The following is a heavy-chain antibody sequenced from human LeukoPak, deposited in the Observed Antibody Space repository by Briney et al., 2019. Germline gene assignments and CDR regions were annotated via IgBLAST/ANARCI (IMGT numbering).Heavy chain of an antibody. V-gene: IGHV1-2*02. CDR3: ARGRVFGDYGGKRAPDDFDY. J-gene: IGHJ4*02. CDR2: INPNSGGT. D-gene: IGHD4-23*01. Sequence: ASVKVSCKASGGTFSSYAISWVRQAPGQGLEWMGWINPNSGGTNYAQKFQGRVTMTRDTSISTAYMELSRLRSNDTAVYYCARGRVFGDYGGKRAPDDFDYWGQGTLVTVSS. CDR1: GGTFSSYA.